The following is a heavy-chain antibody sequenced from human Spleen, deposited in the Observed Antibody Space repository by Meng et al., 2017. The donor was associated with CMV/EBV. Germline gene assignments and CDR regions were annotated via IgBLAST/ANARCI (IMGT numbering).Heavy chain of an antibody. Sequence: GESLKISCSASGFTFSLYDFHWVRQTPGKGLEWVAVISYDGYIKASADSVKGRFTITRDNSNNMLYLQMNSLRPDDSALYYCARDDAGLLGGMDVWGQGTTVTVSS. V-gene: IGHV3-30-3*01. CDR2: ISYDGYIK. J-gene: IGHJ6*02. CDR1: GFTFSLYD. CDR3: ARDDAGLLGGMDV.